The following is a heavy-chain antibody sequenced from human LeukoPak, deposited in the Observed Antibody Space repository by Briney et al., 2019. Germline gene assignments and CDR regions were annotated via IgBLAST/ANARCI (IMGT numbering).Heavy chain of an antibody. CDR2: ISGSGGNT. J-gene: IGHJ4*02. CDR3: AKERPQTTSFDY. D-gene: IGHD2/OR15-2a*01. V-gene: IGHV3-23*01. CDR1: KFSFSTYP. Sequence: GGSLRLSCAASKFSFSTYPMNWARQAPGKGLEWVSTISGSGGNTYYADSVKGRFTISRDNSKNTLYLQMNSLRAEDTAIYYCAKERPQTTSFDYWGQGTLVTVSS.